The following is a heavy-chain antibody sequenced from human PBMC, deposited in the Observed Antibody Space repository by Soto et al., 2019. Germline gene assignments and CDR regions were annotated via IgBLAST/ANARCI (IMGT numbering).Heavy chain of an antibody. V-gene: IGHV3-11*05. J-gene: IGHJ5*02. CDR2: ISSSSSYT. CDR3: ARSPRIAAAGQGWFEP. CDR1: GFTFSDYY. Sequence: QVQLVESGGGLVKPGGSLRLSCAASGFTFSDYYMSWIRQAPGKGLEWVSYISSSSSYTNYADSVKGRFTIARDNAKNSLYRQLNSLRAEDTAVYYCARSPRIAAAGQGWFEPWGQGTLVTVSS. D-gene: IGHD6-13*01.